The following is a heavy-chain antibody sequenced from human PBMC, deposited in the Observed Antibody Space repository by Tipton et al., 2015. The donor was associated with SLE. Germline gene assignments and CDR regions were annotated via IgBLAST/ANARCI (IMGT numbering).Heavy chain of an antibody. CDR3: AREEGRRITIFGVVTTGGWFDP. J-gene: IGHJ5*02. CDR2: IYYSGST. Sequence: TLSLTCTVSGGSISSYYWSWIRQPPGKGLEWIGYIYYSGSTNYNPSLKSRVTISVGTSKNQFSLKLSSVTAADTAVYYCAREEGRRITIFGVVTTGGWFDPWGQGTLVTVSS. D-gene: IGHD3-3*01. V-gene: IGHV4-59*01. CDR1: GGSISSYY.